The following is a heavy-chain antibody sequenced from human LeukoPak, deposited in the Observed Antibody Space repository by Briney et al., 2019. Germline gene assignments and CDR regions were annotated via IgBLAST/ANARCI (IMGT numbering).Heavy chain of an antibody. D-gene: IGHD3-3*01. Sequence: PSETLSLTCTVSGGSISSHYWSWIRQPPGKGLEWIGYIYYSGSTNYNPSLKSRVTISVDTSKSQFSLKLSPVTAADTAVYYCARSPYDDFWSGFPDYYYYMDVWGKGTTVTVSS. CDR1: GGSISSHY. V-gene: IGHV4-59*11. J-gene: IGHJ6*03. CDR2: IYYSGST. CDR3: ARSPYDDFWSGFPDYYYYMDV.